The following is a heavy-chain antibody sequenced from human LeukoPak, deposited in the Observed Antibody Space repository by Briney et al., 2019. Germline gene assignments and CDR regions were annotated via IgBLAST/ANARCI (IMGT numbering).Heavy chain of an antibody. CDR1: GYSISSGYY. J-gene: IGHJ4*02. CDR2: IYHSGST. V-gene: IGHV4-38-2*02. CDR3: AREGGDYYDRNDY. Sequence: SETLSLTCTVSGYSISSGYYWGWIRQPPGKGLGWIGSIYHSGSTYYNPSLKSRVTISVDTAKNQFSLKLSSVTAADTAVYYSAREGGDYYDRNDYWGQGTLVTVSS. D-gene: IGHD3-22*01.